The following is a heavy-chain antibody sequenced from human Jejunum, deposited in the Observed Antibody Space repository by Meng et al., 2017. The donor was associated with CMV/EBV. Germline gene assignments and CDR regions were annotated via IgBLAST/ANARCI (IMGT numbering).Heavy chain of an antibody. V-gene: IGHV1-18*01. J-gene: IGHJ5*02. CDR2: ISGYNGNT. D-gene: IGHD6-13*01. CDR3: AASSSSWYQNWFDP. Sequence: QVTLGQSGAEVKKPGASVKVSCKASGYTFTSYGISWVRQAPGQGLEWMGWISGYNGNTNYAQKLQGRVTMTTDTSTSTAYMELRSLRSDDTAVYYCAASSSSWYQNWFDPWGQGTLVTVSS. CDR1: GYTFTSYG.